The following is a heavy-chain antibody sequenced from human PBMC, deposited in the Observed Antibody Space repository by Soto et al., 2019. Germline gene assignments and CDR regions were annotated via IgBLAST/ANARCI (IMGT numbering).Heavy chain of an antibody. V-gene: IGHV3-48*02. J-gene: IGHJ4*02. Sequence: GGSLRLSCAASGFTFSSYSMNWVRQAPGKGLEWVSYISSSSSTIYYADSVKGRFTISRDNAKNSLYLQMNSLRDEDTAVYYCERCYSSGWYNCGYWGQGTLVTVSS. CDR3: ERCYSSGWYNCGY. D-gene: IGHD6-19*01. CDR2: ISSSSSTI. CDR1: GFTFSSYS.